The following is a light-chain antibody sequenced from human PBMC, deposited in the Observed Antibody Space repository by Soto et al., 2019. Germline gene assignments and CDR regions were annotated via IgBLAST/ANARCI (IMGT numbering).Light chain of an antibody. V-gene: IGLV2-23*01. Sequence: TQPASVXGSPGRAITISCTRTSSDFGSYEFVSWYQQHPGKVPTLIIYERDNRPSGVSHRFSGSKSGKTASLTISVIQAEDEAHYYCCSFTSRRTHVFATGTKVPVL. J-gene: IGLJ1*01. CDR1: SSDFGSYEF. CDR2: ERD. CDR3: CSFTSRRTHV.